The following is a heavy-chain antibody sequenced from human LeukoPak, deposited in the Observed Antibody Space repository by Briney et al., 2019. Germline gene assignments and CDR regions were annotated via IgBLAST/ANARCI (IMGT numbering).Heavy chain of an antibody. V-gene: IGHV1-3*03. Sequence: ASVKVSCKASGYTFTSYAMHWVRQAPGQRLEWMGWINAGNGNTKYSQEFQGRVTMTRDTSTSTVYMELSSLRSEDTAVYYCARDQSSGWLYWGQGTLVTVSS. CDR1: GYTFTSYA. CDR2: INAGNGNT. J-gene: IGHJ4*02. CDR3: ARDQSSGWLY. D-gene: IGHD6-19*01.